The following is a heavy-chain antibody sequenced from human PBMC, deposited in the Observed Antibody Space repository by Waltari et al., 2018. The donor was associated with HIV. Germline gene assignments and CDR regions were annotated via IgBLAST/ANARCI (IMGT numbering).Heavy chain of an antibody. Sequence: QVQLQESGPGLVKPSETLSLTCAVSGYSITSGYYWGWIRQPPGKGLEWIGGIDHVGSTYYKPSLKSRVTIAVDTSKNQFSLKLSSVTAADTAVYYCARDEWKEGYYDSSGYPLDYWGQGTLVTVSS. CDR3: ARDEWKEGYYDSSGYPLDY. CDR2: IDHVGST. CDR1: GYSITSGYY. D-gene: IGHD3-22*01. J-gene: IGHJ4*02. V-gene: IGHV4-38-2*02.